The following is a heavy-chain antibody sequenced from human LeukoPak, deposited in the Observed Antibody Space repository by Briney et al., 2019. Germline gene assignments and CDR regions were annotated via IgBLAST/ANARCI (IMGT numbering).Heavy chain of an antibody. V-gene: IGHV3-23*01. CDR1: GFTFSSYA. D-gene: IGHD6-13*01. CDR2: ISGSGGST. CDR3: AKVTGIAAAGRVDY. J-gene: IGHJ4*02. Sequence: GGSLRLSCAASGFTFSSYAMSWVRQAPGKGLEWVSAISGSGGSTYCADSVKGRFTISRDNSKNTLYLQMNSLRAEDTAVYYCAKVTGIAAAGRVDYWGQGTLVTVPS.